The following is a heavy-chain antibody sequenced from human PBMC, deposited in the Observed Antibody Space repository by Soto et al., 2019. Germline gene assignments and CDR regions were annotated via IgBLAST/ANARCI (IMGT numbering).Heavy chain of an antibody. Sequence: VKVSCKASGGTFSSYAISWVRQAPGQGLEWMGGIIPIFGTANYAQKFQGRVTITADKSTSTAYMELSSLRSEDTAVYYCASSRGGSGWYNYWGQGTLVTVSS. CDR3: ASSRGGSGWYNY. J-gene: IGHJ4*02. V-gene: IGHV1-69*13. CDR2: IIPIFGTA. CDR1: GGTFSSYA. D-gene: IGHD6-19*01.